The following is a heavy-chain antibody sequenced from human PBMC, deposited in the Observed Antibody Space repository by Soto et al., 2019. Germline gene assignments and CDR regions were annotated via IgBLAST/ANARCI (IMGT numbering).Heavy chain of an antibody. J-gene: IGHJ6*02. CDR2: MYYSGST. Sequence: PSETLSLTCTVSGGSISSRSYYWGWIHQPPGKGLEWIGSMYYSGSTYYNPSLKSRVTISVDTSKNQFSLKLSSVTAADTAVYYCARQESHYDILTGYDYYYYGMDVWGQGTTVTVSS. D-gene: IGHD3-9*01. CDR3: ARQESHYDILTGYDYYYYGMDV. V-gene: IGHV4-39*01. CDR1: GGSISSRSYY.